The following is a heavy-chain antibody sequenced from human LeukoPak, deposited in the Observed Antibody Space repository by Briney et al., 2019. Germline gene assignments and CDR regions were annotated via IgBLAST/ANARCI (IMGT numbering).Heavy chain of an antibody. J-gene: IGHJ4*02. CDR2: ISSGGTT. Sequence: SETLSLTCTVSGDSISSGRYYWGWIRQSPVKGLEWIGSISSGGTTYYNPSLKGRVTISVDTSKNQFSVELSSVTAADTALYYCARLDYSSSSGLRVFDYWGQGTLVTVSS. V-gene: IGHV4-39*01. CDR3: ARLDYSSSSGLRVFDY. D-gene: IGHD6-6*01. CDR1: GDSISSGRYY.